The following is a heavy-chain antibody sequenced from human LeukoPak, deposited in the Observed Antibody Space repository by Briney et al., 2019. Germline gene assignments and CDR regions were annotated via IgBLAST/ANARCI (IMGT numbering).Heavy chain of an antibody. J-gene: IGHJ4*02. CDR2: IYHSGST. Sequence: SETLSLTCTVSGYSISSGYYRGWIRQPPGKGLEWIGSIYHSGSTYYNPSLKSRVTISVDTSKNQFSLKLSSVTAADTAVYYCARGQYKPIDYWGQGTLVTVSS. D-gene: IGHD2-2*01. CDR1: GYSISSGYY. CDR3: ARGQYKPIDY. V-gene: IGHV4-38-2*02.